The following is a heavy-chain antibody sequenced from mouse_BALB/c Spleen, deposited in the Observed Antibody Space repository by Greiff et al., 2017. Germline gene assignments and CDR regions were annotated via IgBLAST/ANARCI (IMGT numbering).Heavy chain of an antibody. CDR1: GFNIKDTY. CDR3: ARYSNYPYYFDY. CDR2: IDPANGNT. J-gene: IGHJ2*01. Sequence: EVQLQQSGAELVKPGASVKLSCTASGFNIKDTYMHWVKQRPEQGLEWIGRIDPANGNTKYDPKFQGKATITADTSSNTAYLQLSSLTSEDTAVYYCARYSNYPYYFDYWGQGTTLTVSS. D-gene: IGHD2-5*01. V-gene: IGHV14-3*02.